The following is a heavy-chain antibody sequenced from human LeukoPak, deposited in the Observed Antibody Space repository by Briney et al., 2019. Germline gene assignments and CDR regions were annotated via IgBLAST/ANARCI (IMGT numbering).Heavy chain of an antibody. CDR2: ISNSDGTT. CDR1: GFTFSDDY. J-gene: IGHJ4*02. V-gene: IGHV3-11*04. D-gene: IGHD3-10*01. CDR3: ARGGSYSCLDY. Sequence: GGSLRLSCAASGFTFSDDYMTWIRQAPGKGLEWVSYISNSDGTTYYADFVRGRFTISRDNAKKSLYLQMNSLTVEDTAVYYRARGGSYSCLDYWGQGTLVTVSS.